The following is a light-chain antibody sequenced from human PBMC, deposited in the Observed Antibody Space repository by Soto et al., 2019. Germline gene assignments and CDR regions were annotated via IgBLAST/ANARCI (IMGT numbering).Light chain of an antibody. CDR2: NND. V-gene: IGLV1-40*01. J-gene: IGLJ2*01. CDR3: HSYDTILGDVL. Sequence: QSVLTQPPSVSGAPGQRVTVSCTGSSSNIGAGHHVHWYQQLPGTAPKLLIYNNDNRPSGVPDRFSGSKSGTSASLAISGLQAEDEAEYYCHSYDTILGDVLFGGGTKLTVL. CDR1: SSNIGAGHH.